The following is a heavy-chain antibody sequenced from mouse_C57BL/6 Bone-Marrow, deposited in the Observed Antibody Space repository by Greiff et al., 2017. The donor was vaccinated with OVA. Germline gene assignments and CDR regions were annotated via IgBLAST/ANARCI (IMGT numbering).Heavy chain of an antibody. J-gene: IGHJ2*01. CDR1: GYTFTSYW. V-gene: IGHV1-74*01. CDR3: AMHLTTVVATDY. CDR2: IHPSDSDT. Sequence: VQLQQPGAELVKPGASVKVSCKASGYTFTSYWMHWVKQRPGQGLEWIGRIHPSDSDTNYNQKFKGKATLTVDESSSTAYMQLSSLTSEDSAVYYCAMHLTTVVATDYWGQGTTLTVSS. D-gene: IGHD1-1*01.